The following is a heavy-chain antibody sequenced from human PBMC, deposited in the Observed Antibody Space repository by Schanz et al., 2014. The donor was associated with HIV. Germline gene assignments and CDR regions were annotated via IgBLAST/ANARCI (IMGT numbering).Heavy chain of an antibody. J-gene: IGHJ4*02. V-gene: IGHV4-61*01. Sequence: QVPLQESGPGLVKPSETLSLTCTVSGGSVSTNNYFWSWIRQPPGKGLEWIGYIFYTGSTGYNPSLKSRASISVDTSKNQFSLKLRSVTAADTAVYFCASYDSSGYYKGPFDFWGQGTPVTVSS. CDR3: ASYDSSGYYKGPFDF. CDR1: GGSVSTNNYF. CDR2: IFYTGST. D-gene: IGHD3-22*01.